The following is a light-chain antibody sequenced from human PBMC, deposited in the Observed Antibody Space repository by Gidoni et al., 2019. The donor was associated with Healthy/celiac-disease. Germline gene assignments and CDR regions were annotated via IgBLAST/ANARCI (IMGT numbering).Light chain of an antibody. J-gene: IGLJ2*01. CDR3: CSYSGSSTYVV. CDR2: EGS. Sequence: QSTLTQPASVSGAPGQSITISCTGNSSDVGGYNLVSLYQQHPGKAPKLMIYEGSKRPSGVSNRFSGSKSGNTDSLTISGLHAEDEADYSCCSYSGSSTYVVFGGGTKLTVL. CDR1: SSDVGGYNL. V-gene: IGLV2-23*01.